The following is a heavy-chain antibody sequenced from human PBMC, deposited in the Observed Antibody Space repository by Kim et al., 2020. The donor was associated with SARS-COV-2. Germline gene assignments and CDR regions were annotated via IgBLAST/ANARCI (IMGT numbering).Heavy chain of an antibody. CDR2: IYYSGST. CDR3: ARHSRLEAKQKFISSEGILAVAGNPGAFDI. Sequence: SETLSLTCTVSGGSISSSSYYWGWIRQPPGKGLEWIGSIYYSGSTYYNPSLKSRVTISVDTSKNQFSLKLSSVTAADTAVYYCARHSRLEAKQKFISSEGILAVAGNPGAFDIWGQGTMVTVSS. CDR1: GGSISSSSYY. D-gene: IGHD6-19*01. V-gene: IGHV4-39*01. J-gene: IGHJ3*02.